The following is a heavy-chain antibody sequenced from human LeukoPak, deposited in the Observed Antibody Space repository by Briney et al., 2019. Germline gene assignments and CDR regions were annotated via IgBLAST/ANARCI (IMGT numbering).Heavy chain of an antibody. CDR3: ARVAYRSSITDWSRTGLGAYATKYYYYMDA. V-gene: IGHV4-34*01. J-gene: IGHJ6*03. Sequence: SETLSLTCAVFGGSFSDYSWTWIRQAPGEGLEWIGEINHNGGTNHNPSLVSRVIMSVDTSKNQFSLKVSSVPAADTAVYYCARVAYRSSITDWSRTGLGAYATKYYYYMDAWGKGTPVTVSS. D-gene: IGHD1-14*01. CDR1: GGSFSDYS. CDR2: INHNGGT.